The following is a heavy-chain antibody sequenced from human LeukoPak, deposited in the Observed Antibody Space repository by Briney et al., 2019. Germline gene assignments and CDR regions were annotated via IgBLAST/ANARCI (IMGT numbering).Heavy chain of an antibody. J-gene: IGHJ6*03. V-gene: IGHV3-21*01. CDR1: GFTFSSYS. CDR3: ARGPPRGKYYYMDV. D-gene: IGHD1-1*01. Sequence: PGGSLRLSCAASGFTFSSYSMNWVRQAPGKGLEWVSSISSSSSYIYYADSVKGRFTISRDNAMNSLYLQMNSLRAEDTAVYYCARGPPRGKYYYMDVWGKGTTVTVSS. CDR2: ISSSSSYI.